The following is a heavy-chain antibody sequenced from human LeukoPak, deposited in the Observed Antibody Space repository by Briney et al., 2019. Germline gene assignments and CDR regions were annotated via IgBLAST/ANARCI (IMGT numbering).Heavy chain of an antibody. CDR3: AREGGYSYGFYWSTKRPSNFDY. CDR1: GYTFTGYY. J-gene: IGHJ4*02. CDR2: INPNSGGT. Sequence: VASVKVSCKASGYTFTGYYMHWVRQAPGQGLEWMGWINPNSGGTNYAQKFQGRVTMTRDTSISTAYMELSRLRSDDTAVYYCAREGGYSYGFYWSTKRPSNFDYWGQGTLVTVSS. D-gene: IGHD5-18*01. V-gene: IGHV1-2*02.